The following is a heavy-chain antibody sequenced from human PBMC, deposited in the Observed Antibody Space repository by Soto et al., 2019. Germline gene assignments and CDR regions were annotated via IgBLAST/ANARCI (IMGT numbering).Heavy chain of an antibody. D-gene: IGHD3-3*01. J-gene: IGHJ6*02. CDR3: ARDLVIDDFWSGYYYYYYGMDV. V-gene: IGHV1-3*01. CDR1: GYTFTSYA. Sequence: ASVKVSCKASGYTFTSYAMHWVRQAPGQRLEWMGWINAGNGNTKYSQKFQGRVTITRDTSASTAYMGLSSLRSEDTAVYYCARDLVIDDFWSGYYYYYYGMDVWGQGTTVTVSS. CDR2: INAGNGNT.